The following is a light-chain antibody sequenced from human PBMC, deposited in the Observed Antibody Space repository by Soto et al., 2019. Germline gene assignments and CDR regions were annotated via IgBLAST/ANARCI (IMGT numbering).Light chain of an antibody. CDR1: ISDVGHYKY. CDR3: SLSTTTRWV. Sequence: HSLLTQPASGSGSPGKSSTISCTGNISDVGHYKYVSWYQQYPGRAPRLMMFDVNNRPSEISSRFAGSKSGNTAFLLISRLQAEDEADYYCSLSTTTRWVFGTGTKVTVL. J-gene: IGLJ1*01. V-gene: IGLV2-14*03. CDR2: DVN.